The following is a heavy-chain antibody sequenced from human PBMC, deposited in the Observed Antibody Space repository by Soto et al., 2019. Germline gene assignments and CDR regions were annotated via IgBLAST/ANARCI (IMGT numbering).Heavy chain of an antibody. CDR1: GGSISSYY. D-gene: IGHD3-3*01. J-gene: IGHJ6*03. V-gene: IGHV4-59*01. CDR3: ARDLYDFWSGAPRKDYYMDV. Sequence: QVQLQESGPGLVKPSETLSLTCTVSGGSISSYYWSWIRQPPGKGLEWIGYIYYSGSTNYNPSLTSRVTISVDTSKNQFSLKLSSVTAADTAVYYCARDLYDFWSGAPRKDYYMDVWGKGTTVTVSS. CDR2: IYYSGST.